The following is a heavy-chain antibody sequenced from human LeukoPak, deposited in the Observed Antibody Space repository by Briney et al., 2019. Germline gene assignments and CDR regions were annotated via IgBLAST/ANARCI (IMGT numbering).Heavy chain of an antibody. CDR1: VFTFSDKY. CDR3: ARADSSGDSIWVYFDL. J-gene: IGHJ4*02. Sequence: GGSLRLSCAASVFTFSDKYMAWIRQAPGKGLEWVSYICSCGSMIWDAGSVKGRFTIFRDNAKNSLYLQMNRLRAEDTAIYYCARADSSGDSIWVYFDLWGQGTLVTVSS. V-gene: IGHV3-11*01. CDR2: ICSCGSMI. D-gene: IGHD3-22*01.